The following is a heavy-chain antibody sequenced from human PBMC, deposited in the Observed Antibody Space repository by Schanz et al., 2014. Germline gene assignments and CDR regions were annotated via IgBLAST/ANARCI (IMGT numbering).Heavy chain of an antibody. CDR1: GFIVSSTY. J-gene: IGHJ4*02. CDR2: INSRSNFI. CDR3: ARDSGSSSWYPSDY. V-gene: IGHV3-21*04. D-gene: IGHD6-13*01. Sequence: EVQLVESGGGLVQPGGSQRLSCAASGFIVSSTYMTWVRQAPGKGLEWVSSINSRSNFIYYADSVKGRFTISRDNSKNTLYLQMNSLRAEDTALYYCARDSGSSSWYPSDYWGQGTLVTVSS.